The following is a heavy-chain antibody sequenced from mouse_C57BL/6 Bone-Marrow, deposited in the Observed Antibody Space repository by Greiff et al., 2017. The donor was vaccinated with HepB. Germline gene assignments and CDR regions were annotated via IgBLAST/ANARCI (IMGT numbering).Heavy chain of an antibody. CDR2: IDPSDSYT. D-gene: IGHD1-1*01. J-gene: IGHJ4*01. V-gene: IGHV1-69*01. CDR1: GYTFTSYW. CDR3: ARSGHYGLRDY. Sequence: QVQLKQPGAELVMPGASVKLSCKASGYTFTSYWMHWVKQRPGQGLEWIGEIDPSDSYTNYNQKFKGKSTLTVDKSSSTAYMQLSSLTSEDSAVYYCARSGHYGLRDYWGQGTSVTVSS.